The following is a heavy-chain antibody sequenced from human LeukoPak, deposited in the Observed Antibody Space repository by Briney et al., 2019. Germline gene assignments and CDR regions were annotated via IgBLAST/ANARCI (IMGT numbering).Heavy chain of an antibody. D-gene: IGHD6-13*01. Sequence: GGSLRLSCAASGFTFSSYAMSWVRQAPGKGLEWVSYISSSSSYTNYADSVKGRFTISRDNAKNSLYLQMNSLRAEDTAVYYCAREAPFGAAFDYWGQGTLVTVSS. CDR3: AREAPFGAAFDY. CDR1: GFTFSSYA. J-gene: IGHJ4*02. V-gene: IGHV3-21*05. CDR2: ISSSSSYT.